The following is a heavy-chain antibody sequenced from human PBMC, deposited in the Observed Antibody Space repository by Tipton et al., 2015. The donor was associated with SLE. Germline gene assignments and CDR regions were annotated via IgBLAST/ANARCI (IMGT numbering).Heavy chain of an antibody. CDR2: IYHSGST. D-gene: IGHD2-15*01. V-gene: IGHV4-4*02. Sequence: TLSLTCAVSGGSISSSNWWSWVRQPPGKGLEWIGEIYHSGSTNYNPSLRSRVTISVDKSKNQFSLKLSSVTAADTAVYYCARQVTNRWHVVWFDPWGQGTLVTVSS. CDR3: ARQVTNRWHVVWFDP. J-gene: IGHJ5*02. CDR1: GGSISSSNW.